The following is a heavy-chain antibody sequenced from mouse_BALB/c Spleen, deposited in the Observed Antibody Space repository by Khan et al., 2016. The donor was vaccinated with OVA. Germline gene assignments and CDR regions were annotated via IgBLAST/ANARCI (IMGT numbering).Heavy chain of an antibody. CDR2: IYPGSGST. CDR3: ARGGYSVFAY. J-gene: IGHJ3*01. CDR1: GYTFTDYV. V-gene: IGHV1-77*01. Sequence: QVKLQQPGPELVKPGASVKMSCKASGYTFTDYVINWVKQKTGQGLEWIGDIYPGSGSTYYNEKFKGKAKLTADKSSNPAYMQLSSLTFEDSAVYFCARGGYSVFAYWGQGTLVTVSA. D-gene: IGHD1-1*01.